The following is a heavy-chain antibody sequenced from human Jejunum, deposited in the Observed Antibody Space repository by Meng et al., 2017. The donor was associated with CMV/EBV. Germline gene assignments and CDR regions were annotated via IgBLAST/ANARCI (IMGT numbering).Heavy chain of an antibody. J-gene: IGHJ4*02. V-gene: IGHV3-23*01. Sequence: ASGFTFSSYSMTWIRQAPGKGLEWVSSLVANGGRTHYADSVKGRFTMSRDNSKSTLYLQMNSLRAEDTAVYYCAKDLKPDGAWDFDSWGQGTLVTSPQ. CDR3: AKDLKPDGAWDFDS. CDR2: LVANGGRT. D-gene: IGHD4-17*01. CDR1: GFTFSSYS.